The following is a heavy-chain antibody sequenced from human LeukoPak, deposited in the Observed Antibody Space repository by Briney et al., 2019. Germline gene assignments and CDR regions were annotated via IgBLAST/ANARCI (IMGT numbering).Heavy chain of an antibody. CDR1: GFTFSDYY. J-gene: IGHJ4*02. Sequence: GGSLRLSCAASGFTFSDYYMSRIRQAPGKGLEWVLYISSSGSTIYYADSVKGRFTISRDNAKNSLYLQMNSLRAEDTAVYYCARTYDSSGYYFGYWGQGTLVTVSS. CDR2: ISSSGSTI. V-gene: IGHV3-11*01. CDR3: ARTYDSSGYYFGY. D-gene: IGHD3-22*01.